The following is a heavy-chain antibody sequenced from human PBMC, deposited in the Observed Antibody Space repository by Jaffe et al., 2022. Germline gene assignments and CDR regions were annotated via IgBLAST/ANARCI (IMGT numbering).Heavy chain of an antibody. CDR2: INSDGSST. CDR1: GFTFSSYW. CDR3: CIVVVPAGFDY. V-gene: IGHV3-74*01. Sequence: EVQLVESGGGLVQPGGSLRLSCAASGFTFSSYWMHWVRQAPGKGLVWVSRINSDGSSTSYADSVKGRFTISRDNAKNTLYLQMNSLRAEDTAVYYCCIVVVPAGFDYWGQGTLVTVSS. D-gene: IGHD2-2*01. J-gene: IGHJ4*02.